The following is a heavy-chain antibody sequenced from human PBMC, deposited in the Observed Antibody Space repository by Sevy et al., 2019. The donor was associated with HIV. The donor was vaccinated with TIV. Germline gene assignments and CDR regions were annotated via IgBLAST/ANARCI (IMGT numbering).Heavy chain of an antibody. V-gene: IGHV4-59*01. J-gene: IGHJ6*02. CDR2: IYYSGST. Sequence: SETLSLTCTVSGGSISSYYWSWIRQPPGKGLGWIGYIYYSGSTNYNPSLKSRVTISVDTSKNQFSLKLSSVTAADTAVYYCARYGHGSGSYSAENYYYYYGMDVWGQGTTVTVSS. CDR3: ARYGHGSGSYSAENYYYYYGMDV. D-gene: IGHD3-10*01. CDR1: GGSISSYY.